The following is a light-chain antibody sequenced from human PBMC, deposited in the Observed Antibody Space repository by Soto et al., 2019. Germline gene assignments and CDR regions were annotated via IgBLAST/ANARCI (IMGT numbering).Light chain of an antibody. V-gene: IGLV2-14*01. Sequence: QSALTQPASVSGSPGQSITISCTGTSSDVGAYNYVSWYQQHPGKAPKLMIFEVSDRPSGVSNRFSGSKSGNTASLTISGPQAEEEADFFLRLYTSSNTLVFGGGTKLTVL. CDR1: SSDVGAYNY. CDR3: RLYTSSNTLV. CDR2: EVS. J-gene: IGLJ2*01.